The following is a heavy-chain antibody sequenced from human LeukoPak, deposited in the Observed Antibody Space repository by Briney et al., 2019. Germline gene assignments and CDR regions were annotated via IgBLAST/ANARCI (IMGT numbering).Heavy chain of an antibody. D-gene: IGHD2-2*01. V-gene: IGHV4-39*07. CDR1: GGSISSSSYY. Sequence: PSETLSLTCTVSGGSISSSSYYWGWIRQPPGKGLEWIGSIYYSGSTYYNPSLKSRVTISVDTSKNQFSLKLSSVTAADTAVYYCARVIKIVVVPAALDYWGQGTLVTVSS. CDR3: ARVIKIVVVPAALDY. CDR2: IYYSGST. J-gene: IGHJ4*02.